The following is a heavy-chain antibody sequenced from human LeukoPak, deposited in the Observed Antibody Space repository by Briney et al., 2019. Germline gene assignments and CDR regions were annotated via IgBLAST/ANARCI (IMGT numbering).Heavy chain of an antibody. V-gene: IGHV4-4*07. Sequence: PSETLSLTCTVSGGSISSYYWSWIRQPAGKGLEWIGRIYTSGSTNYNPSLKSRVTMSVDTSKNQFSLKLSSVTAADTAVYYCARGRPGYYFDSSGYYSVGHFFDYWGQGTLVAVSS. D-gene: IGHD3-22*01. J-gene: IGHJ4*02. CDR3: ARGRPGYYFDSSGYYSVGHFFDY. CDR1: GGSISSYY. CDR2: IYTSGST.